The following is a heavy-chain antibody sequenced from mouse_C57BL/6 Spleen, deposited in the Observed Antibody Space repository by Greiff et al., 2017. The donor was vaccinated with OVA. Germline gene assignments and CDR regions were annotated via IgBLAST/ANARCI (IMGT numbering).Heavy chain of an antibody. Sequence: VQLQQPGAELVKPGASVKLSCKASGYTFTSYWMHWVKQRPGQGLEWIGMIHPNSGSTNYNEKFKSQATLTVDKSSSTAYMQLSSLTSEDSAVYYCRNYGDFDYWGQGTTLTVSS. CDR2: IHPNSGST. V-gene: IGHV1-64*01. J-gene: IGHJ2*01. CDR3: RNYGDFDY. CDR1: GYTFTSYW. D-gene: IGHD2-1*01.